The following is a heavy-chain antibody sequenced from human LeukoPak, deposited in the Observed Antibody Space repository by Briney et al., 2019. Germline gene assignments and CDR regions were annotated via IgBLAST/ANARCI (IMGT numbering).Heavy chain of an antibody. CDR2: IYYSGST. Sequence: PSETLSLTCTVSGGSISSGGYYWSWIRQHPGKGLEWIGYIYYSGSTYYNPSLKSRVTISVDTSKNQFSLKLSSVTAADTAVYYCASRYSSSYRYRAAFDYWGQGTLVTVSS. CDR3: ASRYSSSYRYRAAFDY. D-gene: IGHD6-13*01. V-gene: IGHV4-31*03. J-gene: IGHJ4*02. CDR1: GGSISSGGYY.